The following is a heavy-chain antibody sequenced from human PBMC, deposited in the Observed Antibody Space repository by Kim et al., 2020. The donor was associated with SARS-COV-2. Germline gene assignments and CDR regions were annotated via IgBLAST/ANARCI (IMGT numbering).Heavy chain of an antibody. CDR3: TTEDVVRGVTPFDY. V-gene: IGHV3-15*01. D-gene: IGHD3-10*01. J-gene: IGHJ4*02. Sequence: AAPVKGRFTISIDNSNNTLYLQMNSLRTEDTAVYYCTTEDVVRGVTPFDYXGQGTLVTVSS.